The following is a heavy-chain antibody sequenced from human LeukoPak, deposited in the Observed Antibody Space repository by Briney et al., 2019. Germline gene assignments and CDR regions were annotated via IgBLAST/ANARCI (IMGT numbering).Heavy chain of an antibody. CDR3: ARQTSGYSGYDYLANYYYGMDV. J-gene: IGHJ6*02. Sequence: GGSLRLSCAASGFTFSSYEMNGVRQARGRGLEWVSYISSSGSTIYYADSVKGRFTISRDNAKNSLYLQMNSLRAEDTAVYYCARQTSGYSGYDYLANYYYGMDVWGQGTTVTVSS. V-gene: IGHV3-48*03. CDR2: ISSSGSTI. D-gene: IGHD5-12*01. CDR1: GFTFSSYE.